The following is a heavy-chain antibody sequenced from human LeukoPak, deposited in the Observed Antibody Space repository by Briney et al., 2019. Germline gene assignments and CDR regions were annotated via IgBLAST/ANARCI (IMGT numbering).Heavy chain of an antibody. Sequence: SETLSLTCTVSGGSISSGGYYWSWIRQHPGKGLEWIGYIYYSGSTYYNPSLRSRVTISVDTSKNQFSLKLSSVTAADTAVYYCARESTGHGVLDYWGQGALVTVSS. J-gene: IGHJ4*02. CDR3: ARESTGHGVLDY. D-gene: IGHD1-14*01. CDR1: GGSISSGGYY. CDR2: IYYSGST. V-gene: IGHV4-31*03.